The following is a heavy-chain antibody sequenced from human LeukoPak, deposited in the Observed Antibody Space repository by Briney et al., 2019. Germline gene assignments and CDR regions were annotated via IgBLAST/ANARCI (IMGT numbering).Heavy chain of an antibody. CDR1: GDSVSSNSAA. CDR2: TYYRSKWYY. D-gene: IGHD6-13*01. V-gene: IGHV6-1*01. Sequence: SQTLSLTCAISGDSVSSNSAAWNWIRQSPSRGLEWLGGTYYRSKWYYDYALSVKSRITINPDTSENQFSLQLNSVTPEDTAVYYCARVGGLAAAGIFGAFDIWGQGTMVTVSS. J-gene: IGHJ3*02. CDR3: ARVGGLAAAGIFGAFDI.